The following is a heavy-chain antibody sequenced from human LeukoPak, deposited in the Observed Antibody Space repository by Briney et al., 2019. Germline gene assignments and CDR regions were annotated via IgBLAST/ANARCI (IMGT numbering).Heavy chain of an antibody. CDR2: ISGSADST. V-gene: IGHV3-23*01. CDR3: ASHYDSHDAFDI. Sequence: GGSLRLSCAASGFTFSIYAMSWVRQAPGKGLEWVSGISGSADSTYYADSVRGRFTISRDNSKNTPHLQMNNLRAEDMAVYYCASHYDSHDAFDIWGQGTMVTVSS. D-gene: IGHD3-3*01. CDR1: GFTFSIYA. J-gene: IGHJ3*02.